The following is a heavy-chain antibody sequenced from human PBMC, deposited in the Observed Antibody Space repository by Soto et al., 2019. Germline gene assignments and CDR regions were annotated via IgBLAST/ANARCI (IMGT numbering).Heavy chain of an antibody. V-gene: IGHV4-59*01. J-gene: IGHJ4*02. CDR1: GVSISSYY. D-gene: IGHD1-1*01. Sequence: PSETLSLTCTVAGVSISSYYSSWIRQPPGKGLEWIGYIYNSGSTNYNPSLKSRVTISVDTSKNQFSLKLSSVTAADTAVYYCARYYNFFWYLDYWGQGTLVTVSS. CDR2: IYNSGST. CDR3: ARYYNFFWYLDY.